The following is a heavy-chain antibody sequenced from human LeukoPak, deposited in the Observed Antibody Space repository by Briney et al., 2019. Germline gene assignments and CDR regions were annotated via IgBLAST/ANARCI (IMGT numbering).Heavy chain of an antibody. CDR2: IIPIFGTA. Sequence: SVKVSCKASGGTFSSYAIIWVRQAPGQGLEWMGGIIPIFGTANYAQKFQGRVTITADESTSTAYMELSSLRSEDTAVYYCARSPTYYDSSGYYDLWGQGTLVTVSS. CDR3: ARSPTYYDSSGYYDL. J-gene: IGHJ4*02. CDR1: GGTFSSYA. D-gene: IGHD3-22*01. V-gene: IGHV1-69*13.